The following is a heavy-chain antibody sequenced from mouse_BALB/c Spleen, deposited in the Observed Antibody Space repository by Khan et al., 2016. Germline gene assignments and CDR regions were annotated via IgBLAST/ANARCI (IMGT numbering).Heavy chain of an antibody. D-gene: IGHD1-2*01. J-gene: IGHJ4*01. V-gene: IGHV1-7*01. Sequence: QVQLKQSGAELAKPGASVKMSCKASGYTFTSYWMHWVKQRPGQGLEWIGYINPSTGYTEYNQKFKDKATLTADKSSSTAYMQLSSLTSEDSAVYYCAIIHYYGRYYAMDYWGQGTSVTVSS. CDR2: INPSTGYT. CDR1: GYTFTSYW. CDR3: AIIHYYGRYYAMDY.